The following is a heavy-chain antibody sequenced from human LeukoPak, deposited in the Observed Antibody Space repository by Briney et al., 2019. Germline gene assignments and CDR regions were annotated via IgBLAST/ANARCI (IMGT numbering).Heavy chain of an antibody. J-gene: IGHJ4*02. CDR3: AKDGLGYCSSTSCYKDY. V-gene: IGHV3-23*01. CDR1: GSTFSSYA. CDR2: ISGSGGST. D-gene: IGHD2-2*02. Sequence: GGSLRLSCAASGSTFSSYAMSWVRQAPGKGLEWVSAISGSGGSTYYADSVKGRFTISRDNSKNTLYLQMNSLRAEDTAVYYCAKDGLGYCSSTSCYKDYWGQGTLVTVSS.